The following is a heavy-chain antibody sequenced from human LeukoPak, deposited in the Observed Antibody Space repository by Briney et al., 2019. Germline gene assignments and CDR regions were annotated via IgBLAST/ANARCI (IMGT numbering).Heavy chain of an antibody. V-gene: IGHV4-61*01. Sequence: SETLSLTCTASGGSVSSGSYYWSWIRQPPGKGLEWIGYIYYSGSTNYNPSLKSRVTISVDTSKNQFSLKLSSVTAADTAVYYCARGLQYWGQGTLVTVSS. CDR1: GGSVSSGSYY. J-gene: IGHJ4*02. CDR2: IYYSGST. CDR3: ARGLQY.